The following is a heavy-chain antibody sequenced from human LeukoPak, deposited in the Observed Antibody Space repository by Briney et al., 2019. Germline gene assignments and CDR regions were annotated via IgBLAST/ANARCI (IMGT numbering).Heavy chain of an antibody. J-gene: IGHJ4*02. CDR3: ASSPMVRGVGLFDY. CDR2: IYSGGST. CDR1: GFTVSSNY. D-gene: IGHD3-10*01. Sequence: GGSLRLSCAASGFTVSSNYMSWVRQAPGKGLEWVSVIYSGGSTYYADSVKGRFTISRDNSKNTLYLQMNSLRAEDTAVYYCASSPMVRGVGLFDYWGQGTLVTVSS. V-gene: IGHV3-53*01.